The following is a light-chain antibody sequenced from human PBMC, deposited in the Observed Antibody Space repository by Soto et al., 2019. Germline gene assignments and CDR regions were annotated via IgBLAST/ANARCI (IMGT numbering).Light chain of an antibody. CDR2: DVR. Sequence: QSALTQPASVSGSPGQSITISCTGTTSDIGGYNFVSWYQQHPGKAPKLLIYDVRNRPSGVSNRFSGSKSGNTASLTISGLQAEDEADYYCNSYRTISTYVLGSGTKLTVL. CDR3: NSYRTISTYV. CDR1: TSDIGGYNF. V-gene: IGLV2-14*01. J-gene: IGLJ1*01.